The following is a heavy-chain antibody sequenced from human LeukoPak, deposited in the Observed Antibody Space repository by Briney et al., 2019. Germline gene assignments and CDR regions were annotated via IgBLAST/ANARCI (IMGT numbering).Heavy chain of an antibody. J-gene: IGHJ4*02. Sequence: GGSLRLSCAASGFTFSSYAMSWVRQAPGKGLEWVSAISGSGGSTYYADSVKGRFTISRDNSKNTLYLQMNSLRAEDTAVYYCAKGPGSAPPPAPYYFGYWGQGTLVTVSS. CDR2: ISGSGGST. CDR1: GFTFSSYA. V-gene: IGHV3-23*01. D-gene: IGHD3-10*01. CDR3: AKGPGSAPPPAPYYFGY.